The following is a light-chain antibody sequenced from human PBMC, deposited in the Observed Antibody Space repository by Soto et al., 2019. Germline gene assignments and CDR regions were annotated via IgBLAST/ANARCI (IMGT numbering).Light chain of an antibody. CDR3: GLYMGSGILV. CDR2: STN. V-gene: IGLV8-61*01. Sequence: QAVVTQEPSFAVSPGGTVTLTCGLSSGSVSTSYYPSWYQQHPGQAPRTLIYSTNTRSSGVPYRFSGSILGNKAALTITGAQADDEAAYYCGLYMGSGILVFGGGTKLTVL. CDR1: SGSVSTSYY. J-gene: IGLJ2*01.